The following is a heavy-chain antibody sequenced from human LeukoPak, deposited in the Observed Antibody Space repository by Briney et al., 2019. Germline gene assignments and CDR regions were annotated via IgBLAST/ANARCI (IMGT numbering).Heavy chain of an antibody. D-gene: IGHD3-22*01. V-gene: IGHV4-34*01. CDR3: ARPRDSSGYYGY. J-gene: IGHJ4*02. CDR1: GGSFSGYY. CDR2: INHSGST. Sequence: PSETLSLTCAVYGGSFSGYYWSWIRQPPGKGLEWIGEINHSGSTNYNPSLKSRVTISVDTTKNQFSLKLSSVTAADTAVYYCARPRDSSGYYGYWGQGTLVTVSS.